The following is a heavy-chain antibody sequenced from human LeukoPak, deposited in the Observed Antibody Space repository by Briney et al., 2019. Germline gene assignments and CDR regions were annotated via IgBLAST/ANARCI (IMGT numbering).Heavy chain of an antibody. CDR2: IYYSGST. V-gene: IGHV4-31*03. J-gene: IGHJ4*02. D-gene: IGHD3-22*01. CDR3: ASSYDSSGYLIDY. CDR1: GGSISSGGYY. Sequence: PSQTLSITCTVSGGSISSGGYYWSWIRLHPGKGLEWIGYIYYSGSTYCNPSLKSRVTISVDTSKNQFSLKLSSVTAADTAVYYCASSYDSSGYLIDYWGQGTLVTVSS.